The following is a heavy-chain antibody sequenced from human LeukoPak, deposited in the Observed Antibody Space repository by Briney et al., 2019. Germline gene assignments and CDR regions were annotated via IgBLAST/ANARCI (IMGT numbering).Heavy chain of an antibody. CDR3: AKDFTYYGSGSYYDYYFDY. CDR1: GFTFSSYG. J-gene: IGHJ4*02. CDR2: IWYDGSNK. D-gene: IGHD3-10*01. Sequence: GRSRRLSCAASGFTFSSYGMHWVRQAPGKGLEWVAVIWYDGSNKYYADSVKGRFTISRDNSKNTLYLQMNSLRAEDTAVYYCAKDFTYYGSGSYYDYYFDYWGQGTLVTVSS. V-gene: IGHV3-33*06.